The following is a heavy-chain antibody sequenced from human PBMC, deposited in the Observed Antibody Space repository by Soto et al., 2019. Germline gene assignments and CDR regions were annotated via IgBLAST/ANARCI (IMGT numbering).Heavy chain of an antibody. CDR2: IIPIFGTA. CDR1: GGTFSSYA. CDR3: ARGGWATVTPNWFDP. D-gene: IGHD4-17*01. V-gene: IGHV1-69*13. J-gene: IGHJ5*02. Sequence: SVKVSCKASGGTFSSYAISWVRQAPGQGLEWMGGIIPIFGTANYAQKFQGRVTITADESTSTAYMELSRLRSEDTAVYHCARGGWATVTPNWFDPWGQGTLGTVSS.